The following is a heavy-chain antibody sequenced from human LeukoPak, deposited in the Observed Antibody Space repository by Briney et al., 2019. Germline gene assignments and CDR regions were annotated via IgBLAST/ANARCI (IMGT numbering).Heavy chain of an antibody. CDR3: ARHEYYYGSGAYYYYGMDV. V-gene: IGHV4-59*08. J-gene: IGHJ6*02. CDR1: GGSISSFY. CDR2: IYYSGNT. Sequence: SETLSLTRTVSGGSISSFYWNWIRQPPGKGLEWIGYIYYSGNTDYKPSLKSRVTISTDTSNNQFSLRPSSVTAADTAVYYCARHEYYYGSGAYYYYGMDVWGQGTTVTVSS. D-gene: IGHD3-10*01.